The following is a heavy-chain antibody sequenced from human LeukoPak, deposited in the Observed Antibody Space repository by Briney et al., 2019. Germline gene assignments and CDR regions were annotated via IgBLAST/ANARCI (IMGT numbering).Heavy chain of an antibody. V-gene: IGHV4-39*01. J-gene: IGHJ4*02. D-gene: IGHD6-19*01. CDR3: ARHLTSGWYEFDY. CDR2: IYYSGST. Sequence: SETLSLTCTVSGGSIGSSSYYWGWTRQPPGKGLEWIGSIYYSGSTYYNPSLKSRVTISVDTSKNQFSLKLSSVTAADTAVYYCARHLTSGWYEFDYWGQGTLVTVSS. CDR1: GGSIGSSSYY.